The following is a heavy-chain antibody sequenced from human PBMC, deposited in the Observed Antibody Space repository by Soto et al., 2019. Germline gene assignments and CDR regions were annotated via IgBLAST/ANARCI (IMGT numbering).Heavy chain of an antibody. V-gene: IGHV3-33*01. Sequence: HPGWSLRLSCAASGFTFSSYGMHWVRQAPGKGLEWVAVIWYDGSNKYYADSVKGRFTISRDNSKNTLYLQMNSLRAEDTAVYYCARDPLGYSSSLVYYGMDVWGQGTTVTVSS. J-gene: IGHJ6*02. CDR1: GFTFSSYG. CDR2: IWYDGSNK. D-gene: IGHD6-13*01. CDR3: ARDPLGYSSSLVYYGMDV.